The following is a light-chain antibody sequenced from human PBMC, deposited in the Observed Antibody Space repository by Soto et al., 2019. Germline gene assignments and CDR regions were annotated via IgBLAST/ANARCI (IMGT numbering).Light chain of an antibody. CDR2: SAS. Sequence: EIVLTQSPGTLSLSPGERATLSCRATESISSSYLAWYQKKPGESPRLLIYSASNRATGIPERFSGSGSGTDFNLTISGLETEDFAVYYCQQYGNSTQTFGQGTKVEIK. CDR1: ESISSSY. V-gene: IGKV3-20*01. J-gene: IGKJ1*01. CDR3: QQYGNSTQT.